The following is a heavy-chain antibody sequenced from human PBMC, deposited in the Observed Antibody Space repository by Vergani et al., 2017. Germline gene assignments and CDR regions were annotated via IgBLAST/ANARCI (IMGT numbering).Heavy chain of an antibody. D-gene: IGHD1-26*01. J-gene: IGHJ2*01. V-gene: IGHV4-39*01. Sequence: QMQLQESGPGLVKASQTLSLTCTVSGDSIISSSYYWGWIRQPPGKGLEWIGIIYNSGNADSNSSLKSRVTISADTSKNQFSLRLTSVTAADTAVYYCASGKDYSDSTYHFRGRYLDVWGRGTLVTVPS. CDR3: ASGKDYSDSTYHFRGRYLDV. CDR1: GDSIISSSYY. CDR2: IYNSGNA.